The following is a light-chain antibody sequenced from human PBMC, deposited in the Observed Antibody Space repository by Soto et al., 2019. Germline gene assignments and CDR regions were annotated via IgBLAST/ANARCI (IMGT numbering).Light chain of an antibody. J-gene: IGKJ1*01. Sequence: DIQLTQSPSTLSASVGDRVTLTCRASQSLNSRLAWYQQRPGKAPRLLIYDASTLESGVPSRFSGSGSGTEFILTINNLQPDDLATYICQQYKSYSTFGRGTKVDIK. CDR3: QQYKSYST. CDR2: DAS. CDR1: QSLNSR. V-gene: IGKV1-5*01.